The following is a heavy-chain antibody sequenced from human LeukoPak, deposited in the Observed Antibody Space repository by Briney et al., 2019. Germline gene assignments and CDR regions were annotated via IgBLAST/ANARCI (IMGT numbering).Heavy chain of an antibody. CDR3: ARAPITRVRGGPFDY. D-gene: IGHD3-10*01. V-gene: IGHV4-34*01. CDR1: GGSFSGYY. CDR2: INHSGSN. J-gene: IGHJ4*02. Sequence: KPSETLSLTCAVYGGSFSGYYWSWIRQPQGKGREWMGEINHSGSNNYHPSLKRGVTISVATSKNQFSLKLSSWTVAETPVYYWARAPITRVRGGPFDYWGQGTLVTVSS.